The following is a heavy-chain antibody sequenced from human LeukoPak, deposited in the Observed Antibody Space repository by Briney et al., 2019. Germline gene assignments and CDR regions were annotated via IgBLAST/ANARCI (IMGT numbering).Heavy chain of an antibody. CDR3: ASPAYYDSSGLLH. J-gene: IGHJ4*02. Sequence: GGSLRLSCAASGFTFSSYAMHWVRQAPGKGLEWVAVISYDGSNKYYADSVKGRFTISRDNSKNTLYLQMNSLRAEDTAVYYCASPAYYDSSGLLHWGQGTLVTVSS. D-gene: IGHD3-22*01. CDR1: GFTFSSYA. V-gene: IGHV3-30-3*01. CDR2: ISYDGSNK.